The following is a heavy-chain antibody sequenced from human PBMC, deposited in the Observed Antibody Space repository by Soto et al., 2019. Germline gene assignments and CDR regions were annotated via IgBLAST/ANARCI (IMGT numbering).Heavy chain of an antibody. D-gene: IGHD3-22*01. CDR1: GGSLSNFG. Sequence: QVQLVQSGAEVKKPGSSVKVSCTASGGSLSNFGISWVRRAPGQGLEWMGAIIPVFGTPNYAQKFQDRVTXXAXXSTTTVYMEVRSLTSEDTAVYYCARGDATKIVVTTYYAMDVWGQGTTVTVSS. CDR2: IIPVFGTP. J-gene: IGHJ6*02. V-gene: IGHV1-69*12. CDR3: ARGDATKIVVTTYYAMDV.